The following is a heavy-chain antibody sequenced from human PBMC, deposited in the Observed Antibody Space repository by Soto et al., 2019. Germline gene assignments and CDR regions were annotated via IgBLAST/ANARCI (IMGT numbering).Heavy chain of an antibody. CDR1: GYIFNNYG. Sequence: QGQLVQSGAEVREPGASVKVSCQASGYIFNNYGLGWGRQVPGQGLEWVGCVGPYVGKTDYAHKFRDRVTMTADPTTKTAHMKLRSLTAGDSAFYYCARCYCSVGSCFTCWHFDLWGRGTLVTVSS. CDR2: VGPYVGKT. V-gene: IGHV1-18*01. CDR3: ARCYCSVGSCFTCWHFDL. D-gene: IGHD6-19*01. J-gene: IGHJ2*01.